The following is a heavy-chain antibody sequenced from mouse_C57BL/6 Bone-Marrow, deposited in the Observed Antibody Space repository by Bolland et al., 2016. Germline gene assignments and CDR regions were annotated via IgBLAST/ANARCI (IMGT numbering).Heavy chain of an antibody. V-gene: IGHV1-55*01. CDR3: ARSRWLLLRDYAMDY. CDR2: T. Sequence: TNYNEKFKSKATLTVDTSSSTAYMQLSSLTSEDSAVYYCARSRWLLLRDYAMDYWGQGTS. J-gene: IGHJ4*01. D-gene: IGHD2-3*01.